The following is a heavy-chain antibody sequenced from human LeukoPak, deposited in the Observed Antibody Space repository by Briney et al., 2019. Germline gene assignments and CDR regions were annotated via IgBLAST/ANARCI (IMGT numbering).Heavy chain of an antibody. CDR2: IYYSGST. J-gene: IGHJ6*02. Sequence: SEALSLTRTVSGGSISSYYWSWIRQPPGKGLEWIGYIYYSGSTNYNPSLKSRVTISVDTSKNQFSLKLSSVTAADTAVYYCARGGGRWLQLPYYYGMDVWGQGTTVTVSS. D-gene: IGHD5-24*01. CDR1: GGSISSYY. V-gene: IGHV4-59*01. CDR3: ARGGGRWLQLPYYYGMDV.